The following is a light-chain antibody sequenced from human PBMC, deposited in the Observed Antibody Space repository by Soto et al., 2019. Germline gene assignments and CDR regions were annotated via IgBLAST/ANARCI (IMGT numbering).Light chain of an antibody. CDR3: SSFTSSGTRV. CDR1: RSDVGGYNY. Sequence: QSAPTQPASVSGSPGQSITISCTGTRSDVGGYNYVSWYQQYPGKAPKVMIYEVTKRPSGVSDRFSGSKSGNTASLTISGLQVEDEADYYCSSFTSSGTRVFGTGTKLTVL. J-gene: IGLJ1*01. V-gene: IGLV2-14*01. CDR2: EVT.